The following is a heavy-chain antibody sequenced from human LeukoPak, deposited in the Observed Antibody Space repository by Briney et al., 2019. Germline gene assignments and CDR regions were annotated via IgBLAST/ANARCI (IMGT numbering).Heavy chain of an antibody. V-gene: IGHV3-23*01. Sequence: GGSLRLSCAASGFTFSSYAMSWVRQAPGKGLGWVSGISGSGDNTYYADSVKGRFTVSRDNSKNTLYVQVNSLGTEDTAAYYCAKGSYYDSSGSFYFDYWGQGTLVTVSS. CDR3: AKGSYYDSSGSFYFDY. J-gene: IGHJ4*02. D-gene: IGHD3-22*01. CDR1: GFTFSSYA. CDR2: ISGSGDNT.